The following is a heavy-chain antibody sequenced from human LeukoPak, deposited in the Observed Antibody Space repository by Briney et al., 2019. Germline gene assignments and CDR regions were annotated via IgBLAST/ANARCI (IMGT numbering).Heavy chain of an antibody. CDR3: ATTWSGYSYVYLDY. J-gene: IGHJ4*02. CDR2: IYSGGST. V-gene: IGHV3-53*01. D-gene: IGHD5-18*01. CDR1: GFTVSSYY. Sequence: PGGSLRISCAASGFTVSSYYMSWVRQAPGKGLEWVSVIYSGGSTSYADSVKGRFTISRDNSKNTLYLQMNSLRAEDTAVYYCATTWSGYSYVYLDYWGQGTLVTVSS.